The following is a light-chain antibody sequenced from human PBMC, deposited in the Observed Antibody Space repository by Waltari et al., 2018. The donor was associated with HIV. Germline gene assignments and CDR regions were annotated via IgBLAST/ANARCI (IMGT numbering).Light chain of an antibody. V-gene: IGKV3-11*01. CDR1: QSVSSY. J-gene: IGKJ2*01. Sequence: EIVLTQSQATLSLSPGERATLSCRASQSVSSYLAWYQQKPGQAPRLLIYDAYNRATGIPARFSGSGSGTDFTLTISSLEPEDFAVYYCQQRSNWPPTFGQGTKLEIK. CDR2: DAY. CDR3: QQRSNWPPT.